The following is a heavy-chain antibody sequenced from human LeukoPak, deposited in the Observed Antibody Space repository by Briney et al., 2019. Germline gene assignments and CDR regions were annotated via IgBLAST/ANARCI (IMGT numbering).Heavy chain of an antibody. Sequence: PSETLSLTCTVSGGSISDGSYYWSWIRQPPGKGLEWIGYIYYSGSTYYNPSLKSRVTISVDTSKNQFSLKLSSVTAADTAVYYCARIKELYFDYWGQGTLVTVSS. D-gene: IGHD1-7*01. J-gene: IGHJ4*02. CDR2: IYYSGST. CDR3: ARIKELYFDY. V-gene: IGHV4-30-4*01. CDR1: GGSISDGSYY.